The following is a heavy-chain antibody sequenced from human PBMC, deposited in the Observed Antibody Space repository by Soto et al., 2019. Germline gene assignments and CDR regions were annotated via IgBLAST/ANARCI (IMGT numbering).Heavy chain of an antibody. CDR2: INHSGST. CDR3: ARAGPRYGSGSYYNV. Sequence: SETLSLTCAVYGGSFSGYYWSWIRQPPGKGLEWIGEINHSGSTNYNPSLKSRVTISVDTSKNQFSLKLSPVTAADTAVYYCARAGPRYGSGSYYNVWGQGTLVTVSS. D-gene: IGHD3-10*01. V-gene: IGHV4-34*01. CDR1: GGSFSGYY. J-gene: IGHJ4*02.